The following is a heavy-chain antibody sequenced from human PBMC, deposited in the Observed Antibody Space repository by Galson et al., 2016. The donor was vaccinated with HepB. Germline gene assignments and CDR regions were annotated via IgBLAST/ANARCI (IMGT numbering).Heavy chain of an antibody. V-gene: IGHV1-2*02. Sequence: SVKVSCKASGYTFTDYYIYWVRQAPGQGLEWMGWINPNHGGTNYGQRFQGRVTMTRGTSISTAYMELGRLTSADTAMYYCARDAGYYYYGLDVWGKGTTVTVSS. CDR1: GYTFTDYY. D-gene: IGHD6-13*01. J-gene: IGHJ6*04. CDR3: ARDAGYYYYGLDV. CDR2: INPNHGGT.